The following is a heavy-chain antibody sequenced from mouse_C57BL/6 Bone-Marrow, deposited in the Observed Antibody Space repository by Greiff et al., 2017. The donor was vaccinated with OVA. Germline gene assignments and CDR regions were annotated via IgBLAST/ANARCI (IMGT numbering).Heavy chain of an antibody. V-gene: IGHV1-67*01. Sequence: QVQLQQSGPELVRPGVSVKLSCTGSGYTFTDYAMHWVQQSPAKSLEWIGVISTYYGDASYNQKFKDKATMTVDNAYSTVYMELARLTSEDSAVYYCARRDYGSSHQAWFAYWGQGTLVTVSA. J-gene: IGHJ3*01. D-gene: IGHD1-1*01. CDR2: ISTYYGDA. CDR1: GYTFTDYA. CDR3: ARRDYGSSHQAWFAY.